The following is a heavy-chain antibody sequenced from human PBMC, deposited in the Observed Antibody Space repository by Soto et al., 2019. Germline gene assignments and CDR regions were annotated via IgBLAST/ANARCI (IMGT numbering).Heavy chain of an antibody. V-gene: IGHV3-23*01. CDR2: ISGSGGSA. CDR3: AKEIADPPEYYYGMDV. Sequence: GSLRLSCAASGFTFSSYAMSWVRQAPGKGLEWVSAISGSGGSAYYADSVKGRFTISRDNSKNTLYLQMNSLRAEDTAVYYCAKEIADPPEYYYGMDVWGQGTTVTVSS. CDR1: GFTFSSYA. D-gene: IGHD6-13*01. J-gene: IGHJ6*02.